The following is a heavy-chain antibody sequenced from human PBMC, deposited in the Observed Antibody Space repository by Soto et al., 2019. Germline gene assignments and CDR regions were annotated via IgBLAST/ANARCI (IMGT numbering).Heavy chain of an antibody. V-gene: IGHV4-59*08. CDR1: GGSISSYY. Sequence: SDTLSLTCTVSGGSISSYYWSWIRQPPGKGLEWIGYIYYSGSTNYNPSLKSRVTISVDTSKNQFSLKLSSVTAADTAVYYCAGTDYGDFEFDYWGQGALVTVSS. CDR3: AGTDYGDFEFDY. D-gene: IGHD4-17*01. CDR2: IYYSGST. J-gene: IGHJ4*02.